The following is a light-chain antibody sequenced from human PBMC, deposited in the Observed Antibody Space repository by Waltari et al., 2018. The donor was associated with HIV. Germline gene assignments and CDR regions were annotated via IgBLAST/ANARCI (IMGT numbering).Light chain of an antibody. CDR3: LQTYNPPLT. CDR2: RAS. Sequence: DIQMTQSPFFLSASVGDRVTVTCLASENINNFVNWFQQKPGRAPNLLIYRASTLQRGVPPRFSGRGSGTDFTLTISSLQPEDFAIYYCLQTYNPPLTFGPGTKVEIK. J-gene: IGKJ3*01. CDR1: ENINNF. V-gene: IGKV1-39*01.